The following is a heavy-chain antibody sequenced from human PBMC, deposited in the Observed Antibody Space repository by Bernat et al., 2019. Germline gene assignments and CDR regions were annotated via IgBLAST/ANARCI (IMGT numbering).Heavy chain of an antibody. CDR3: ARGSSTSDPYMDV. V-gene: IGHV3-11*05. Sequence: QVQLVESGGGLVKPGGSLRLSCAASGFTFRDYYMSWIRPAPGKGLYWISYISSSSSYTNYADSVKGRFTISRDNAKNTLYLQMNSLRAEDTAVYYCARGSSTSDPYMDVWGKGTTVTVSS. D-gene: IGHD6-6*01. CDR1: GFTFRDYY. CDR2: ISSSSSYT. J-gene: IGHJ6*03.